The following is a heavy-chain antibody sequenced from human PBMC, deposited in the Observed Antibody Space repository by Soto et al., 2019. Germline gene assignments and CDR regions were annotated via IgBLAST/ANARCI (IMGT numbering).Heavy chain of an antibody. Sequence: TLSLTFTVSGGSVSSGGFYWSCIRQRPGLASEWIGYIYFSGSSHIYNNGVTHYAPSLQSRLTISGDKSTNQFSLKLTSATAADTGVYYCARGGLSGDDDNNPWELSQWGQGTLVTVSS. J-gene: IGHJ4*02. CDR1: GGSVSSGGFY. V-gene: IGHV4-31*03. CDR2: IYFSGSS. CDR3: ARGGLSGDDDNNPWELSQ. D-gene: IGHD1-26*01.